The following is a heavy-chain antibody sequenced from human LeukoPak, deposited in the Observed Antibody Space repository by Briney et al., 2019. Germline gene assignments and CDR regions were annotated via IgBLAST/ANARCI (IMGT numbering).Heavy chain of an antibody. CDR2: ISYDGSNK. CDR1: GFTFSSYA. J-gene: IGHJ4*02. V-gene: IGHV3-30-3*01. CDR3: ARAPPSAKGLYDY. D-gene: IGHD2-15*01. Sequence: GSLRLSCAASGFTFSSYAMHWVRQAPGKGLEWVAVISYDGSNKYYADSVKGRSTISRDNSKNTLYLQMNSLRAEDTAVYYCARAPPSAKGLYDYWGQGTLVTVSS.